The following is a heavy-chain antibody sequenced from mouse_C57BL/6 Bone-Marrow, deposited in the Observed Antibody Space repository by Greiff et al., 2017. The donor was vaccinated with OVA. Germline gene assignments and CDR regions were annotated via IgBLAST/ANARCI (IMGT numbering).Heavy chain of an antibody. Sequence: QVQLKESGPELVKPGASVKISCKASGYAFSSSWMNWVKQRPGKGLEWIGRIYPGDGDTNYNGKFKGKATLTADKSSSTAYMQLSSLTSEDSAVYFCARWTTVGDYWGQGTTLTVSS. V-gene: IGHV1-82*01. CDR1: GYAFSSSW. CDR3: ARWTTVGDY. J-gene: IGHJ2*01. CDR2: IYPGDGDT. D-gene: IGHD1-1*01.